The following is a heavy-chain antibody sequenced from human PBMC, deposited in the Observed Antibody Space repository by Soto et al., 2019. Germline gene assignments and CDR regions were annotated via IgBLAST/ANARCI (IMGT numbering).Heavy chain of an antibody. V-gene: IGHV3-48*02. CDR3: ARDAPTIFGVALQPMYYYYGMDV. D-gene: IGHD3-3*01. Sequence: PGGSLRLSCAASGFTFSSYSMNWVRQAPGKGLEWVSYISSSSSTIYYADSVKGRFTISRDNAKNSLYRQMNSLRDEDTAVYYCARDAPTIFGVALQPMYYYYGMDVWGQGTTVPVSS. J-gene: IGHJ6*02. CDR1: GFTFSSYS. CDR2: ISSSSSTI.